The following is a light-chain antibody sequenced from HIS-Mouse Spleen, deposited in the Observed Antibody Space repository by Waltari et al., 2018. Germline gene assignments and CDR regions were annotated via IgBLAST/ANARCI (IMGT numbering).Light chain of an antibody. CDR3: YSTDSSGNHRV. CDR2: EDS. Sequence: SYELTQPPSVSVSPGQTARITCSGDALPKKYAYWYQQKSGQAPVLVIYEDSKRPSGIPEIFSGSSSGTMATLTISGAQVEDEAYYYCYSTDSSGNHRVFGGGTKLTVL. V-gene: IGLV3-10*01. CDR1: ALPKKY. J-gene: IGLJ2*01.